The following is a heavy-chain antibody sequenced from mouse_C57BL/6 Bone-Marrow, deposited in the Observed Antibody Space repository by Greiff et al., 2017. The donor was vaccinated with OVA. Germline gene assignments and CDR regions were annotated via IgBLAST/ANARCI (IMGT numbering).Heavy chain of an antibody. Sequence: VQLQQSGPVLVKPGASVKMSCKASGYTFTDYYMNWVKQSHGKSLEWIGVINPYNGGTSYNQKFKGKATLTVDKSSSTAYMELNSLTSEDSAVYYCAPSTMGNYYWYFDVWGTGTTVTVSS. CDR3: APSTMGNYYWYFDV. CDR2: INPYNGGT. V-gene: IGHV1-19*01. CDR1: GYTFTDYY. D-gene: IGHD2-1*01. J-gene: IGHJ1*03.